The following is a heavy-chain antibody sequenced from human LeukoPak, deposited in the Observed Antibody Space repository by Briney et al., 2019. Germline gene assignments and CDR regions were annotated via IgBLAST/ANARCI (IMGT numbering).Heavy chain of an antibody. CDR3: ARRSLATIVSVPFDY. V-gene: IGHV1-3*03. J-gene: IGHJ4*02. CDR2: INAGNGNT. D-gene: IGHD5-12*01. Sequence: ASVKVSCKASGYTFTSYAMHWVRQAPGQRLECMGWINAGNGNTKYSQEFQGRVTITRDTSASTAYMELSSLRSEDMAVYYCARRSLATIVSVPFDYWGQGTLVTVSS. CDR1: GYTFTSYA.